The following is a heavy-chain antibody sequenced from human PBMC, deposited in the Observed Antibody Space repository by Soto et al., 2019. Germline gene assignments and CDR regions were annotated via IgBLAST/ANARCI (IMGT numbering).Heavy chain of an antibody. CDR2: FVPLFGTT. J-gene: IGHJ4*02. Sequence: QLVQSGSEVKKPGSSVKVSCQASGGTFSGYVVTWVRQAPGQGLEWMGEFVPLFGTTNYAQRFSGRITITAEESTSTAYMELRCLRSDDTAVYYCATHGLGVSSHPYFDNWGQGTLVTVSS. CDR3: ATHGLGVSSHPYFDN. D-gene: IGHD3-16*01. CDR1: GGTFSGYV. V-gene: IGHV1-69*01.